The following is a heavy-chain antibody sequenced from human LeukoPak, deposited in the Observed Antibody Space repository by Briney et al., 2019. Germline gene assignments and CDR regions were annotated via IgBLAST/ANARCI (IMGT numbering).Heavy chain of an antibody. CDR3: ARHRLSALYYYYYYMDV. J-gene: IGHJ6*03. CDR2: IYYSGST. D-gene: IGHD3-16*01. Sequence: SETLSLTCTVSGGSISSYYWSWIRQPPGKGLEWIGYIYYSGSTNYNPSLKSRVTISVDTSKNQFSLKLSSVTAADTAVYYCARHRLSALYYYYYYMDVWGKGTTVTISS. CDR1: GGSISSYY. V-gene: IGHV4-59*08.